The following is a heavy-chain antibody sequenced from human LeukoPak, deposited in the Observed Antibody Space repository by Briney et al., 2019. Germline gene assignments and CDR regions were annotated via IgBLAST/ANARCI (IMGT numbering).Heavy chain of an antibody. Sequence: GGSLRLSCRTSGFIFGIYAMNWVRQAPGKGLEWVANINQDGSEKYYVDSVKGRFTISRDNAKNSLYLQVNSLRAEDTAVYYCARDVSGPWGQGTLVSVSS. J-gene: IGHJ5*02. D-gene: IGHD1-26*01. CDR2: INQDGSEK. CDR3: ARDVSGP. CDR1: GFIFGIYA. V-gene: IGHV3-7*01.